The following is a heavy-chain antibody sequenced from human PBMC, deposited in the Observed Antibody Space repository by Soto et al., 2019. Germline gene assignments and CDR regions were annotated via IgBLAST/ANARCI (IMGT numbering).Heavy chain of an antibody. CDR3: ARDGGFVVIPAIYYCYGMDV. Sequence: QVQLVQSGVEVKKPGASVKVSCKASGYTFTSYNVSWVRQVPGQGLEWMGCISGYNGNTNYAQKFQGRVTMTTDTSTSTAYMGLRSLTSDGTAVYYCARDGGFVVIPAIYYCYGMDVWGQGTTGTVSS. CDR1: GYTFTSYN. V-gene: IGHV1-18*01. J-gene: IGHJ6*02. CDR2: ISGYNGNT. D-gene: IGHD2-2*01.